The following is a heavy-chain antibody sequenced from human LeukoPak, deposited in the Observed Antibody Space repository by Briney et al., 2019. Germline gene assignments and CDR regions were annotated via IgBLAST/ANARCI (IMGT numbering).Heavy chain of an antibody. J-gene: IGHJ4*02. V-gene: IGHV3-23*01. CDR1: GFIFSTYA. D-gene: IGHD4-17*01. Sequence: GGSLRLSCAASGFIFSTYAMSWVRQAPGKGLEWVSAISDSGGSTYYADSVKGRFTISRDNSKNTLYLQMSSLRAEDTAVYYCAGDYGGYEGYFDYWGQGTLVTVSS. CDR3: AGDYGGYEGYFDY. CDR2: ISDSGGST.